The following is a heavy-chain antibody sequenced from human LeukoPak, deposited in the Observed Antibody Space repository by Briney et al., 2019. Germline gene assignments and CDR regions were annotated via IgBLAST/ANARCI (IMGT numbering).Heavy chain of an antibody. CDR2: IKSKTDGGTT. CDR3: TTDRRIIGFEGGSGSYVIDAFDI. D-gene: IGHD3-10*01. Sequence: GGSLRLSCAASGFTFSNAWMSWVRQALGKGLEWVGRIKSKTDGGTTDYAAPVNGRFTISRDDSTNTLYLQMNSLKTEDTAVYYCTTDRRIIGFEGGSGSYVIDAFDIWGQGTMVTVSS. V-gene: IGHV3-15*01. CDR1: GFTFSNAW. J-gene: IGHJ3*02.